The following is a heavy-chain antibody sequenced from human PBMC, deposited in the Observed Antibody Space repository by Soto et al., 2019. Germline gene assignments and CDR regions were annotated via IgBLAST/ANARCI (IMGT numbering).Heavy chain of an antibody. D-gene: IGHD3-10*01. CDR1: GGSISSGDYY. CDR3: ARGLYGSRGAIYFHY. CDR2: IYYSGST. J-gene: IGHJ4*02. Sequence: SETLSLTCTVSGGSISSGDYYWSWIRQPPGKGLEWIGYIYYSGSTYYNPSLKSRVTILVDTSKNQFSLKLSSVTAADTAVYYCARGLYGSRGAIYFHYWGQGTLVTVSS. V-gene: IGHV4-30-4*01.